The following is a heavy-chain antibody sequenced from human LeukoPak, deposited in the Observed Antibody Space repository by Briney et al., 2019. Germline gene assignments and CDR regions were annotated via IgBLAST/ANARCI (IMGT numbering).Heavy chain of an antibody. Sequence: GGSLRLSCAASGFTFSSYAMSWVRQAPGKGLEWVSAISGSGGSTYYADSVKGRFTISRDNSKNTLYLQMNGLRAEDTAVYYCAKLYSGSYLADYWGQGTLVTVSS. CDR3: AKLYSGSYLADY. CDR2: ISGSGGST. CDR1: GFTFSSYA. V-gene: IGHV3-23*01. D-gene: IGHD1-26*01. J-gene: IGHJ4*02.